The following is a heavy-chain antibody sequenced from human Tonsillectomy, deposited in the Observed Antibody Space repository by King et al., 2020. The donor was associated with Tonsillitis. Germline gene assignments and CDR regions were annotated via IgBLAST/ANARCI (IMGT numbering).Heavy chain of an antibody. D-gene: IGHD4-11*01. Sequence: VQLVQSGGGLVKPGGSLRLSCAASGFTFSSYSMNWVRQAPGKGLEWVSSISSSSYIYYADSVKGRFTISRDNAKNSLYLQMNSLRAEDTAVYYCARDVTTVRKEDAFDIWGQGTMVTVSS. CDR3: ARDVTTVRKEDAFDI. V-gene: IGHV3-21*01. CDR1: GFTFSSYS. CDR2: ISSSSYI. J-gene: IGHJ3*02.